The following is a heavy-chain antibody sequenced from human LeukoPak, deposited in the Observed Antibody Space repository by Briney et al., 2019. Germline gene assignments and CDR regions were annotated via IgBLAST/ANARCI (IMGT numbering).Heavy chain of an antibody. CDR3: ARTGVVVTSYFFDY. J-gene: IGHJ4*02. Sequence: PSETLSLTCTVSGGSISSYYWSWIRQPPGKGLEWIGFIYYSGSANYNPSLRSRVTMSVDTSKNQFSLKLTSVTAADTAVYYCARTGVVVTSYFFDYWGQGILVTVSS. V-gene: IGHV4-59*01. CDR1: GGSISSYY. CDR2: IYYSGSA. D-gene: IGHD2-15*01.